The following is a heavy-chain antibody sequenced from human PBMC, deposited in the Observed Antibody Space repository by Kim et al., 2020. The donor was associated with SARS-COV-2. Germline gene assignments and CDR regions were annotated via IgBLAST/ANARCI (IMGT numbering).Heavy chain of an antibody. D-gene: IGHD6-13*01. Sequence: GGSLRLSCTASGFTFGDYAMSWVRQAPGKGLEWVGFIRSKAYGGTTEYAASVKGRFTISRDDSKSIAYLQMNSLKTEDTAVYYCTRLRPQLSKGDYWGQGTLVTVSS. CDR3: TRLRPQLSKGDY. CDR2: IRSKAYGGTT. CDR1: GFTFGDYA. J-gene: IGHJ4*02. V-gene: IGHV3-49*04.